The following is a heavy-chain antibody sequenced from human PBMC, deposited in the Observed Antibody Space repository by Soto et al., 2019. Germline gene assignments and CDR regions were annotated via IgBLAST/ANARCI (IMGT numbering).Heavy chain of an antibody. D-gene: IGHD3-3*01. V-gene: IGHV1-18*04. CDR1: GYTFTSYS. CDR3: ARSDFWSGSF. J-gene: IGHJ4*02. Sequence: QLVQSGAEVKKPGASVKVSCKASGYTFTSYSINWVRQAPGQGLEWMGWINPHNGNTNHAQNLQGRVTMTTDTSTSTAYMELRTLRSDDTAVYYCARSDFWSGSFWGQGTLVTVSS. CDR2: INPHNGNT.